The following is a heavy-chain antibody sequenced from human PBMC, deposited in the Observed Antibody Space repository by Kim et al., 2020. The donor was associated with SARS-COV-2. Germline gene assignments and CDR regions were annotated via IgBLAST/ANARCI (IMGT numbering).Heavy chain of an antibody. J-gene: IGHJ4*02. D-gene: IGHD4-17*01. Sequence: SYATYSPSFQGHVTISAGKSISTAYLQWSSLKASDTAIYYCARGSDYDYWGQGTLVTVSS. CDR2: SYA. CDR3: ARGSDYDY. V-gene: IGHV5-10-1*01.